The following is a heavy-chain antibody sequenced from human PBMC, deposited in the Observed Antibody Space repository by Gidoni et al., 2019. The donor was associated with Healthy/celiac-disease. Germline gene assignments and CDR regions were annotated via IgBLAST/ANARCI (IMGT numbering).Heavy chain of an antibody. Sequence: ESGPGLVKPSETLSLTCTVSGGSISSYYWRWIRQPPGKGLEWIGYIYYSGSTNYNPSLKSRVTISVDTSKNQFSLKLSSVTAADTAVYYCAREGAGAARDFDYWGQGTLVTVSS. D-gene: IGHD6-6*01. CDR3: AREGAGAARDFDY. CDR2: IYYSGST. V-gene: IGHV4-59*01. J-gene: IGHJ4*02. CDR1: GGSISSYY.